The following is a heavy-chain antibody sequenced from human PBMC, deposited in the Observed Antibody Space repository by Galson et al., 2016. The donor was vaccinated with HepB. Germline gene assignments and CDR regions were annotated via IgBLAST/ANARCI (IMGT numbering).Heavy chain of an antibody. D-gene: IGHD3-22*01. Sequence: ETLSLTCTVSGDSITSYRWSWIRQPPGKGLEWMGYIYDSGNTNYNPSLKSRVTLSVDTSKNRISLKLTSVTAADTAVYYCARSGTYYIFDYWGQGILVTVSS. CDR3: ARSGTYYIFDY. CDR1: GDSITSYR. J-gene: IGHJ4*02. CDR2: IYDSGNT. V-gene: IGHV4-59*01.